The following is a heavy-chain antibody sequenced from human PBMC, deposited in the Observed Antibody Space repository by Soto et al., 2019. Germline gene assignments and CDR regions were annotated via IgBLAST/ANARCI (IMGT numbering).Heavy chain of an antibody. V-gene: IGHV4-31*03. J-gene: IGHJ6*02. CDR3: ASSLRGILNFGMDV. CDR2: IFYSGST. D-gene: IGHD6-13*01. Sequence: NPSLTCTVSDGSISSGGYYWSWIRKHPGTGLEWIGYIFYSGSTYYNPSLTSRVTISVDTSKNQFSLKLNSVSAADTAVYFCASSLRGILNFGMDVWVQVSTVT. CDR1: DGSISSGGYY.